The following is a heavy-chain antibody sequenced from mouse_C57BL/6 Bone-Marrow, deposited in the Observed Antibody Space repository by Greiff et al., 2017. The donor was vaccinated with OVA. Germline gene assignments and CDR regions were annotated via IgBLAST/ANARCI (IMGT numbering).Heavy chain of an antibody. D-gene: IGHD2-4*01. CDR3: ARRDDYEVWFAY. V-gene: IGHV1-59*01. CDR1: GYTFTSYW. CDR2: IDPSDSYT. Sequence: VKLQQPGAELVRPGTSVKLSCKASGYTFTSYWMHWVKQRPGQGLEWIGVIDPSDSYTNYNQKFKGKATLTVDTSSSTAYMQLSSLTSEDSAVYYCARRDDYEVWFAYWGQGTLVTVSA. J-gene: IGHJ3*01.